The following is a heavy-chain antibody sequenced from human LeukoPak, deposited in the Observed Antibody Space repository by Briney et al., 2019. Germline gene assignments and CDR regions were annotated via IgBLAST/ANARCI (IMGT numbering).Heavy chain of an antibody. CDR2: IGSSAGDT. CDR3: AKYYYTSGSSGGRVFDY. V-gene: IGHV3-23*01. D-gene: IGHD3-10*01. J-gene: IGHJ4*02. Sequence: PGGSLRLSCAASGFTFSSYPMTWVRQAAGKGLEWVSTIGSSAGDTHYADSVKGRFTISRDNSKNSLYLQMNSLRAEDTAVYYCAKYYYTSGSSGGRVFDYWGQGTLVTVSS. CDR1: GFTFSSYP.